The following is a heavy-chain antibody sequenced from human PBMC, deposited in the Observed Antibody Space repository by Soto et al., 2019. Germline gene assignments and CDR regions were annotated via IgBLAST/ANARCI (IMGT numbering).Heavy chain of an antibody. CDR2: IIAGSGNT. CDR1: GYTFTSYG. D-gene: IGHD1-26*01. V-gene: IGHV1-58*02. CDR3: AAGGATREYYYYYYGMDV. Sequence: SVQVSCKASGYTFTSYGISWVRQAPRQGLEWIGWIIAGSGNTNYAQKFQERVTITRDMSTSTAYMELSSLRSEDTAVYYCAAGGATREYYYYYYGMDVWGQGTTVTVSS. J-gene: IGHJ6*02.